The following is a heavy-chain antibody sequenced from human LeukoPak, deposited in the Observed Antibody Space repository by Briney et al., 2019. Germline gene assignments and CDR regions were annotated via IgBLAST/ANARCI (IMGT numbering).Heavy chain of an antibody. CDR3: ARDQGWGYYGSGSYVDY. V-gene: IGHV3-11*05. Sequence: GGSLRLSCAASGFTFSDYYMSWIRQAPGKGLEWVSYISSSSSYTNYAHSVKGRFTISRDNAKNSLYLQMNSLRAEDTAVYYCARDQGWGYYGSGSYVDYWGQGTLVTVSS. CDR1: GFTFSDYY. D-gene: IGHD3-10*01. J-gene: IGHJ4*02. CDR2: ISSSSSYT.